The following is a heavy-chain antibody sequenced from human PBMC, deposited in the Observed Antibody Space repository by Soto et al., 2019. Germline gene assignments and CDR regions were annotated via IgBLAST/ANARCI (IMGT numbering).Heavy chain of an antibody. Sequence: QVHLVESGGGVVQPGTSLRLSCAASAFTFSSYGMHWVRQAPGKGLEWVAVIWYDGGKKYYADSVKGRFTISRDNSKNMAYLQMHSLRAEDTAVYYCARYRSGSSDYWGQGTLVTVSS. V-gene: IGHV3-33*01. J-gene: IGHJ4*02. CDR1: AFTFSSYG. CDR2: IWYDGGKK. CDR3: ARYRSGSSDY. D-gene: IGHD5-12*01.